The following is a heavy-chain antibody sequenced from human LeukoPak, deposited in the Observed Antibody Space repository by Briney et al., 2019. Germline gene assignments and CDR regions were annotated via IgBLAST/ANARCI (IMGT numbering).Heavy chain of an antibody. J-gene: IGHJ6*03. Sequence: PSETLSLTCTVSGYSISSGYYWGWIRQPPGKGLEWIGSIYHSGSTYYNPSLKSRVTISVDTSKNHFSLRLRSVTAADTAVYYCARGYARFYYYYMDVWGKGTTVTVSS. CDR2: IYHSGST. D-gene: IGHD1-1*01. CDR1: GYSISSGYY. CDR3: ARGYARFYYYYMDV. V-gene: IGHV4-38-2*02.